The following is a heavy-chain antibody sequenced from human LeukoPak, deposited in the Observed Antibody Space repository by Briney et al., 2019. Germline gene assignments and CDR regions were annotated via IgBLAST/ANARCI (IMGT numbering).Heavy chain of an antibody. CDR2: IYYSGST. Sequence: SETLSLTCTVSGGSISSSSYYWGWIRQPPGKGLEWIGSIYYSGSTYYNPSLKSRVTISVDTSKNQFSLKLSSVTAADTAVYYCARHRERDYFRDYWGQGTLVTVSS. CDR1: GGSISSSSYY. J-gene: IGHJ4*02. D-gene: IGHD3-10*01. CDR3: ARHRERDYFRDY. V-gene: IGHV4-39*01.